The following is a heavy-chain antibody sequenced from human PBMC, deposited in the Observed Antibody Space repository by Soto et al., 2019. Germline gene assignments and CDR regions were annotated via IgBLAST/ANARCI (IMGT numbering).Heavy chain of an antibody. CDR1: GFTFSNYA. V-gene: IGHV3-23*01. D-gene: IGHD6-13*01. CDR3: AKDRAAGLYSFDY. CDR2: IRGGGDYP. Sequence: EVQLLESGGGLVQPGGSLRLSCAASGFTFSNYAMSWVRQAPGKGLEWVSAIRGGGDYPDYAGSVKGRFTISRDNSKNTLSLQMNSLRAEDTAVYYCAKDRAAGLYSFDYWGQGALVTVSS. J-gene: IGHJ4*02.